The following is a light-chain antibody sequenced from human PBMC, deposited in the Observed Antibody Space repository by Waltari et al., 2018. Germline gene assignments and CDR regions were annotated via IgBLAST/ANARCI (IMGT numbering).Light chain of an antibody. V-gene: IGKV1-12*01. CDR2: KAS. J-gene: IGKJ2*01. Sequence: DIQMTQSPSSLSTSVGDTVTITCRASQSITSWLAWYQQKPGKAPKLLIYKASSLQSGVPSRFSGSGSGTDFTLTISSLQPEDFATYYCLQYSSSPYIFGQGTKVEIK. CDR1: QSITSW. CDR3: LQYSSSPYI.